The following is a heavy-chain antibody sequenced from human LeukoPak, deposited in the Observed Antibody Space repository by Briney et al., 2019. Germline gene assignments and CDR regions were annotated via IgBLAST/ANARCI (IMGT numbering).Heavy chain of an antibody. Sequence: SGGSLRLPSAASGFTFSSYAMSWVREAPGKGLEWVLAISGSGGSTYYADSVKGRFTISRDNSKNTLYLQMNSLRAEDTPVYYCAKGVAAAASAEYFQHWGQGTLVTVSS. CDR2: ISGSGGST. D-gene: IGHD6-13*01. CDR3: AKGVAAAASAEYFQH. CDR1: GFTFSSYA. V-gene: IGHV3-23*01. J-gene: IGHJ1*01.